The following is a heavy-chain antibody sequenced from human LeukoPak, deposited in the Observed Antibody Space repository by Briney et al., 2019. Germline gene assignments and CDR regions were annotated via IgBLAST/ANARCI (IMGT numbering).Heavy chain of an antibody. CDR3: ARTSFFVVVPAAIGPEDYYMDV. J-gene: IGHJ6*03. Sequence: GGSLRLSCAASGFTFSDYYMSWIRQAPGRGLEWVSYISSSGSTIYYADSVKGRFTISRDNAKNSLYLQMNSLRAEDTAVYYCARTSFFVVVPAAIGPEDYYMDVWGKGTTVTVSS. D-gene: IGHD2-2*02. V-gene: IGHV3-11*01. CDR2: ISSSGSTI. CDR1: GFTFSDYY.